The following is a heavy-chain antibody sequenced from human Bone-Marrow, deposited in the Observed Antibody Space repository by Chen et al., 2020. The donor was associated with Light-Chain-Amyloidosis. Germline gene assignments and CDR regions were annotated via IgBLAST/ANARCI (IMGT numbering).Heavy chain of an antibody. Sequence: EVQLEQSGPEGKKPGESLKISCKGSGYTFPNYWIGWVRQMPGKGLEWMGVIYPDDSDARYSPSFEGQVTISADKSITTASLQWRSLKASDTAMYYCARRRDGYNFDYWGQGTLVTVSS. CDR2: IYPDDSDA. CDR1: GYTFPNYW. D-gene: IGHD5-12*01. CDR3: ARRRDGYNFDY. J-gene: IGHJ4*02. V-gene: IGHV5-51*01.